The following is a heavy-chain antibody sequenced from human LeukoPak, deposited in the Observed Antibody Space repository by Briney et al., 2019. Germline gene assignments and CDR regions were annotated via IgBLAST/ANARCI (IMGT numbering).Heavy chain of an antibody. CDR1: GFIFSDFA. V-gene: IGHV3-30*18. Sequence: GSLRLSCAASGFIFSDFAMHWVRQAPGNGLEWVTVLSYDRSDKYYADSVKGRFTISRDNSKNTLFLQMNSLRAEDTAVYYCAKQELGIFQGSDYWGQGTLVTVSS. CDR2: LSYDRSDK. D-gene: IGHD7-27*01. CDR3: AKQELGIFQGSDY. J-gene: IGHJ4*02.